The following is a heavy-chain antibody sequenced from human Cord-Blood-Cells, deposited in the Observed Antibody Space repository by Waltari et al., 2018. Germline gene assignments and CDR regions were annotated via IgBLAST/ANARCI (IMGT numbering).Heavy chain of an antibody. Sequence: QVHPAQAGAEGKNPRAWLTVSSKAPDYTCTRDDLNTVRQATGQGLEWMGWMNPNSGNTGYAQKFQGIVTMTRNTSISTAYMELISLISEYTAVYYCARNDYTKGWFDPWGQGTLVTVSS. CDR1: DYTCTRDD. D-gene: IGHD4-4*01. CDR3: ARNDYTKGWFDP. CDR2: MNPNSGNT. J-gene: IGHJ5*02. V-gene: IGHV1-8*01.